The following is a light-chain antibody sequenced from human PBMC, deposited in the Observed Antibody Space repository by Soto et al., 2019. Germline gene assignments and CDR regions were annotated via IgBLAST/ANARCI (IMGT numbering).Light chain of an antibody. J-gene: IGKJ1*01. V-gene: IGKV3-15*01. CDR2: GAS. CDR1: KNIGSN. CDR3: QQYDKWPPWT. Sequence: EIVMTQSPATLSVSPGERATLSCRASKNIGSNLVWYQQIPGQAPRLLIYGASTRATGIPARFSGSGSGTELTLTISSLQSEDFAVNYCQQYDKWPPWTFGQGTKVEVK.